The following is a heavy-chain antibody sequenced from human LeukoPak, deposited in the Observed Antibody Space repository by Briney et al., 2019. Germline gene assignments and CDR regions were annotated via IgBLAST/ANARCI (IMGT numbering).Heavy chain of an antibody. V-gene: IGHV3-33*01. J-gene: IGHJ4*02. D-gene: IGHD6-19*01. CDR3: GRSTSGRNFFDY. CDR1: GFSFSTYG. CDR2: IWYDGSKT. Sequence: GGSLRLSCVASGFSFSTYGYHWVRQAPGKGLEWVALIWYDGSKTYYADSVKGRFTVSRDNSRNTLFLQMNSLRAEDTAVYYCGRSTSGRNFFDYWGQGNLVTVSS.